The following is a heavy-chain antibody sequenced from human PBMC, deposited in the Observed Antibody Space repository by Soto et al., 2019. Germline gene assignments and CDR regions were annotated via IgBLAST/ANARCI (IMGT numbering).Heavy chain of an antibody. V-gene: IGHV4-30-2*01. CDR1: GGSISSGGYS. D-gene: IGHD6-6*01. Sequence: QLQLQESGSGLVKPSQTLSLTCAVSGGSISSGGYSWSWIRQPPGKGLEWIGYIYHSGSTYYNPSLKXRXTXPXXRSKTQFSRRLSSVTAADTAVYYCAGGIAARPLGYWGQGTLVTVSS. CDR2: IYHSGST. J-gene: IGHJ4*02. CDR3: AGGIAARPLGY.